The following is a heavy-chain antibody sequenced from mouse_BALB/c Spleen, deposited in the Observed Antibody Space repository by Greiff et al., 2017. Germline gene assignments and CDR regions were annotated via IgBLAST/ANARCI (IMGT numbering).Heavy chain of an antibody. CDR1: GYTFTSYW. CDR2: IAPGSGST. V-gene: IGHV1S41*01. D-gene: IGHD2-1*01. CDR3: ARRGGNSWFAY. Sequence: DLVKPAASVKLSCKASGYTFTSYWINWIKQRPGQGLEWIGRIAPGSGSTYYNEMFKGKATLTVDTSSSTAYIQLSSLSSEDSAVYFCARRGGNSWFAYWGQGTLVTVSA. J-gene: IGHJ3*01.